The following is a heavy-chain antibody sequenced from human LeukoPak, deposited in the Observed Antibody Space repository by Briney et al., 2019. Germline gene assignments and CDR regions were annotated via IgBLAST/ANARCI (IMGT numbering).Heavy chain of an antibody. Sequence: KVSCKPSGGTVRSEAISCGSRGPRQGHEWMGGIMPIFGAANNAQKFQGRVTITTDESTSTAYMELSSLRSEDTAVYYCARSGSYRGSVDYWGQGTLITVSS. J-gene: IGHJ4*02. D-gene: IGHD2-15*01. CDR3: ARSGSYRGSVDY. CDR1: GGTVRSEA. CDR2: IMPIFGAA. V-gene: IGHV1-69*05.